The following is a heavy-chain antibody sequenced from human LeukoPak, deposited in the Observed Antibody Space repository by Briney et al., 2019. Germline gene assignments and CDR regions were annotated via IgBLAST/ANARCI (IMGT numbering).Heavy chain of an antibody. CDR3: ARDIPVDSRSSVPKPVRDS. CDR2: IYSNTSA. Sequence: GGSLRLSCAASGFTISYNYMSGVRQAPGKGLQWVSVIYSNTSAHYADSVKGRFTISRHNSKNTLYLQMTSLRAEDTAVYYCARDIPVDSRSSVPKPVRDSWGQGTLVTVSS. CDR1: GFTISYNY. D-gene: IGHD6-6*01. V-gene: IGHV3-53*04. J-gene: IGHJ5*02.